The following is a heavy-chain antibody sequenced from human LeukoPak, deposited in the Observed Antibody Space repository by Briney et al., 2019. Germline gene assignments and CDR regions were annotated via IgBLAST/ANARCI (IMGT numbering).Heavy chain of an antibody. CDR1: GGSISSGGYY. CDR3: ARDLVSGRQLGL. V-gene: IGHV4-30-2*01. J-gene: IGHJ4*02. Sequence: SETLSLTCTVSGGSISSGGYYWSWIRQPPGKGLEWIGYIYHSGSTYYNPSLKSRVTISVDRSKNQFSLKLSSVTAADTAVYYCARDLVSGRQLGLWGQGTLVTVSS. D-gene: IGHD1-26*01. CDR2: IYHSGST.